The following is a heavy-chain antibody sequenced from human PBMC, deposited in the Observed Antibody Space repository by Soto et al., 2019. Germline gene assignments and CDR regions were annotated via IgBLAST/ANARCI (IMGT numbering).Heavy chain of an antibody. CDR1: GFTFSSYW. Sequence: EVQLVESGGGLVQPGGSLRLSCAASGFTFSSYWMHWVRQAPGKGLEWVANIKQDGSEKYYVDSVKGRFTISRDNAKNTLYMQMNSLRAEDTAVYYCAREIPFYDCIRGSYRYAPDAFDIWGQGTMVTVSS. V-gene: IGHV3-7*01. CDR3: AREIPFYDCIRGSYRYAPDAFDI. CDR2: IKQDGSEK. J-gene: IGHJ3*02. D-gene: IGHD3-16*02.